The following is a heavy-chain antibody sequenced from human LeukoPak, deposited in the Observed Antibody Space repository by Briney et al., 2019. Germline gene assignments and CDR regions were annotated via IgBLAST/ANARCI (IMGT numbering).Heavy chain of an antibody. CDR3: ARDYDILTGYYYGMDV. V-gene: IGHV4-31*03. CDR1: ADSLSSGGHE. D-gene: IGHD3-9*01. J-gene: IGHJ6*02. CDR2: THHSGTS. Sequence: ASEALSLTCTVSADSLSSGGHEWASIRQFPGKGLESSGYTHHSGTSRHNPSLKARVALSVAPSKTQFSLRLSSLTAPDTAVYYCARDYDILTGYYYGMDVRGQGTTVTVSS.